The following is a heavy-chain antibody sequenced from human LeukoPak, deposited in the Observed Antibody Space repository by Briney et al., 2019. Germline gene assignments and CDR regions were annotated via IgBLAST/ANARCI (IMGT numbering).Heavy chain of an antibody. D-gene: IGHD3-16*01. V-gene: IGHV3-23*01. J-gene: IGHJ4*02. Sequence: GGSLRLSCVASGFIFRDYAMSWVRHTPAGGLEWVSSLRGDGETFYTDSVKGRFTLSRDHSRNTVYLQLSNLRVEDTAVYYCAKASWVSSADAVLWGQGTLVTVS. CDR2: LRGDGET. CDR1: GFIFRDYA. CDR3: AKASWVSSADAVL.